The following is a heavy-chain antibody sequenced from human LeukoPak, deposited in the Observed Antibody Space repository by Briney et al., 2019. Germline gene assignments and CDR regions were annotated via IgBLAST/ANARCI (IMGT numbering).Heavy chain of an antibody. CDR3: ARVVGITGTTGAFDI. V-gene: IGHV1-69*06. CDR1: GGTFSSYA. D-gene: IGHD1-20*01. J-gene: IGHJ3*02. Sequence: SVKVSCKASGGTFSSYAISWVRQAPGQGLEWTGGIIPIFGTANYAQKFQGRVTITADKSTSTAYMELSSLRSEDTAVYYCARVVGITGTTGAFDIWGQGTMVTVSS. CDR2: IIPIFGTA.